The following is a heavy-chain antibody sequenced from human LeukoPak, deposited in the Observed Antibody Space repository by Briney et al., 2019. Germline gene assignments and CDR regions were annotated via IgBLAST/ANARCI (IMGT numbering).Heavy chain of an antibody. CDR2: INRGGDT. CDR3: ARGYASGSYYSY. J-gene: IGHJ4*02. Sequence: SETLSLTCAVYGGSFSGNYWTWIRQPPGKGLEWIGEINRGGDTNYNPSLKSRVTISTDTSKNQFSLKLSSVTAADTAVYYCARGYASGSYYSYWGQGTLVTVSS. D-gene: IGHD3-10*01. CDR1: GGSFSGNY. V-gene: IGHV4-34*01.